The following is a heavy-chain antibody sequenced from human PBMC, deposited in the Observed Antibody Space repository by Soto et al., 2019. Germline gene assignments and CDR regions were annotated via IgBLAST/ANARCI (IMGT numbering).Heavy chain of an antibody. Sequence: QVQLVESGGGVVQPGRSLRLSCAASGFTFSNYGMHWVRQAPGKGLEWVAVISYDGSNKDYADSVKGRFTISRDNSRNTMFLQMNNWKTEDTAMYYCANDIAAAGILACSDYWGQGTQVTVSS. V-gene: IGHV3-30*18. CDR3: ANDIAAAGILACSDY. CDR2: ISYDGSNK. CDR1: GFTFSNYG. D-gene: IGHD6-13*01. J-gene: IGHJ4*02.